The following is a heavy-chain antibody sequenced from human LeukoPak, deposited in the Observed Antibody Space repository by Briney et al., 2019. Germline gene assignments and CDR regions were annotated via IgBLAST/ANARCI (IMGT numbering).Heavy chain of an antibody. CDR3: ARDGPYGDYAHDY. CDR2: INPSGGST. CDR1: GCTFTSYY. J-gene: IGHJ4*02. Sequence: ASVKVSCKASGCTFTSYYMHWVRQAPGQGLEWMGIINPSGGSTSYAQKLQGRVTMTTDTSTSTAYMELRSLRSDDTAVYYCARDGPYGDYAHDYWGQGTLVTVSS. V-gene: IGHV1-46*01. D-gene: IGHD4-17*01.